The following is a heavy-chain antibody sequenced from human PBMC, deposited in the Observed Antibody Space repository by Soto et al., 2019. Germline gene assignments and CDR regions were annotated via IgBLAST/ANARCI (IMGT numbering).Heavy chain of an antibody. CDR3: ASDKGRFGELQIDY. Sequence: ASVKVCCKASGYTITSYGISWVRQAPGQGLEWMGWISAYNGNTNYAQKLQGRVTMTTDTSTSTAYMELRSLRSDDTAVYYCASDKGRFGELQIDYWGQGTLVTVSS. D-gene: IGHD3-10*01. CDR2: ISAYNGNT. J-gene: IGHJ4*02. V-gene: IGHV1-18*01. CDR1: GYTITSYG.